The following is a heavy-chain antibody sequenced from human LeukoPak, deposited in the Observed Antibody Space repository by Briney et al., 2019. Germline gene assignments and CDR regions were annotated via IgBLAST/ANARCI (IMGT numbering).Heavy chain of an antibody. CDR2: ISSSGTTI. D-gene: IGHD2-15*01. Sequence: GGSLRLSCAASGFTFSSYEMNWVRQAPGKGLEWVSYISSSGTTIYYADSVRGRFTISRDNAKNSLYLQMNSLRAEDTAVYYCARVGVVVAATGNLWFDPWGQGTLVTVSS. V-gene: IGHV3-48*03. J-gene: IGHJ5*02. CDR1: GFTFSSYE. CDR3: ARVGVVVAATGNLWFDP.